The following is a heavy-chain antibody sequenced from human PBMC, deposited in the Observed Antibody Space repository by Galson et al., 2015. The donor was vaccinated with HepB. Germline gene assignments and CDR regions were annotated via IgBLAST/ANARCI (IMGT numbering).Heavy chain of an antibody. J-gene: IGHJ4*02. D-gene: IGHD1-26*01. V-gene: IGHV3-30*04. CDR1: GFSFTDFA. Sequence: SLRLSCAASGFSFTDFAMHWVRQAPGKGLEWVAIISYDGKHQYHADSVRGRFTISRDISKKTLYLQMNNLKAEDTAIYYCARDPDDTEGYYMTFEYWGQGTLVSVSS. CDR2: ISYDGKHQ. CDR3: ARDPDDTEGYYMTFEY.